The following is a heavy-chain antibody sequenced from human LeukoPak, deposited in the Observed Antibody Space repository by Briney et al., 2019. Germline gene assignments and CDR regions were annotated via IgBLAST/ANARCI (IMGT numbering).Heavy chain of an antibody. CDR1: GFTFSTYW. V-gene: IGHV3-74*01. D-gene: IGHD6-13*01. J-gene: IGHJ4*02. CDR2: INSDGSSA. CDR3: GRAVSAVDY. Sequence: PGGSLRLSCAASGFTFSTYWMHWVRQAPGKGLVWVSRINSDGSSAFYADSVKGRFTISRDNAENTLFLQMNSLRAEDAAVYYCGRAVSAVDYWGQGVLVTVSS.